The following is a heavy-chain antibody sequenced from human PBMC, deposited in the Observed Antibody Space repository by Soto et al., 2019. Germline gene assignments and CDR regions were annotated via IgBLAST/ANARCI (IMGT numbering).Heavy chain of an antibody. CDR1: GYTFTSYA. CDR2: INAGNGNT. V-gene: IGHV1-3*01. CDR3: ATHPRDGSGSYCSY. D-gene: IGHD3-10*01. Sequence: AASVKVSCKASGYTFTSYAMHWVRQAPGQRLEWMGWINAGNGNTKYSQKFQGRVTITRDTSASTAYMELSSLRSEDTAVYYCATHPRDGSGSYCSYWGQGTLVTVSS. J-gene: IGHJ4*02.